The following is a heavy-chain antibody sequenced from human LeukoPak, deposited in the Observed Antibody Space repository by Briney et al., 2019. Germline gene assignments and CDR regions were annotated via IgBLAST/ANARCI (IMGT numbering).Heavy chain of an antibody. D-gene: IGHD5-12*01. V-gene: IGHV4-61*02. CDR2: IYTSGST. J-gene: IGHJ6*03. CDR3: ARGLSGYDSYYYYYYMDV. Sequence: SQTLSLTCTVSGGSISSGSFYWSWIRQPAGKGLEWIGRIYTSGSTNYNPSLKSRATISVNTSKNQFSLKLRSVTAADTALYYCARGLSGYDSYYYYYYMDVWGKGSTVTVSS. CDR1: GGSISSGSFY.